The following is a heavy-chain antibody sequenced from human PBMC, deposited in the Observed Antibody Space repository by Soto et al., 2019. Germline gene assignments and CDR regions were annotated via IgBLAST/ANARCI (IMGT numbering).Heavy chain of an antibody. J-gene: IGHJ4*02. CDR2: MNPNSGNT. Sequence: SSVKASCKAPGYTFTSYDSKWVRQATGQGNEWMGWMNPNSGNTGYAQKFQGRVTMTRNTSISTAYMELSSLRSEDTAVYYCARGGSSSWGDFDSWGQGTLVTVSS. CDR1: GYTFTSYD. V-gene: IGHV1-8*01. D-gene: IGHD6-13*01. CDR3: ARGGSSSWGDFDS.